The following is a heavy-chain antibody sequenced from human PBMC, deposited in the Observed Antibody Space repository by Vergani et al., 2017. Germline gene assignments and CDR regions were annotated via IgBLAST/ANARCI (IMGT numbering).Heavy chain of an antibody. J-gene: IGHJ4*02. CDR3: ARLTLEWTTKYYFDY. Sequence: QVQLVPSGAEVKKPGASVKVSCKASGYTFTSYGISWVRQAPGQGLEWMGWISAYNGNTNYAQKLQGRVTMTTDTSTSTAYMELRSLRSDDTAVYYCARLTLEWTTKYYFDYWGQGTLVTVSS. V-gene: IGHV1-18*01. D-gene: IGHD3-3*01. CDR1: GYTFTSYG. CDR2: ISAYNGNT.